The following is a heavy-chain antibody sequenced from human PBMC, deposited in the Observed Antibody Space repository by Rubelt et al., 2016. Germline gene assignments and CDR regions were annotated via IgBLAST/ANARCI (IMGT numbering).Heavy chain of an antibody. CDR3: ARDPLPVRGVIMTPTH. CDR2: ISAYNGNT. CDR1: GYTFTSYG. V-gene: IGHV1-18*01. Sequence: QVQLVQSGAEVKKPGASVKVSCKASGYTFTSYGISWVRQAPGQGLEWMGWISAYNGNTNYAQKGQGRGTMTTDTSTSTAYMELRSLGSDDTAVYYCARDPLPVRGVIMTPTHWGQGTLVTVSS. D-gene: IGHD3-10*01. J-gene: IGHJ4*02.